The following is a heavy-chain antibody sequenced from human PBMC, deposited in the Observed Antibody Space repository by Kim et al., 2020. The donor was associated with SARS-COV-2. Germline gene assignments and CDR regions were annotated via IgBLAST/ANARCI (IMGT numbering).Heavy chain of an antibody. D-gene: IGHD5-18*01. J-gene: IGHJ4*02. Sequence: NYNPSLKSRVTISVDTSKNQFSLKLSSVTAADTAVYYCARGEYSYGPGYWGQGTLVTVSS. CDR3: ARGEYSYGPGY. V-gene: IGHV4-59*09.